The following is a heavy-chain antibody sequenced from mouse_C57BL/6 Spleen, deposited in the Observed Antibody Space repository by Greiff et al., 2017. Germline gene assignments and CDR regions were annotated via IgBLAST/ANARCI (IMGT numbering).Heavy chain of an antibody. Sequence: VKLQESGAELVKPGASVKISCKASGYAFSSYWMNWVKQRPGKGLEWIGQIYTGDGDTNYNGKFKGKATLTAYKSSSTAYMPLSSLTSEDSAVYFCARGDGNYYAMDYWGQGTSVTVSS. D-gene: IGHD2-1*01. CDR3: ARGDGNYYAMDY. CDR2: IYTGDGDT. CDR1: GYAFSSYW. J-gene: IGHJ4*01. V-gene: IGHV1-80*01.